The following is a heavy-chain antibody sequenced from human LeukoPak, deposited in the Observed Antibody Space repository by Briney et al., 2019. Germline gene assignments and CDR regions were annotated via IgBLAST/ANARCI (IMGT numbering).Heavy chain of an antibody. D-gene: IGHD3-10*01. CDR3: AKDYYYGSGSYREDYYYYYMDV. CDR2: ISGSGGST. V-gene: IGHV3-23*01. Sequence: GGSLRLSCAASGFTFSSYAMSWVRQAPGKGLEWVSAISGSGGSTYYADSVKGRFTISRDNSKNTLYLQMNSLRAEDTAVYYYAKDYYYGSGSYREDYYYYYMDVWGKGTTVTVSS. J-gene: IGHJ6*03. CDR1: GFTFSSYA.